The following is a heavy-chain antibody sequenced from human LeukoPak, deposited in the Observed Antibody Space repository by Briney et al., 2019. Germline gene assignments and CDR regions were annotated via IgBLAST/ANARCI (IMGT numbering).Heavy chain of an antibody. D-gene: IGHD4-23*01. Sequence: PGGSLRLSCAASGFIFSTYTMSWVRQAPGKGLEWVSSVSGNGYSAEATYYADSVKGRFSISRDDPKNTMYLEMTSLRVEDTALYFCAKRGGNSRGTYFDYWGHGILVTVSA. J-gene: IGHJ4*01. V-gene: IGHV3-23*01. CDR2: VSGNGYSAEAT. CDR1: GFIFSTYT. CDR3: AKRGGNSRGTYFDY.